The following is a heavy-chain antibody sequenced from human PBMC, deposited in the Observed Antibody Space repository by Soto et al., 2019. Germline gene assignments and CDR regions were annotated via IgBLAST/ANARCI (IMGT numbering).Heavy chain of an antibody. CDR2: IIPIFGTA. J-gene: IGHJ4*02. CDR1: GGTFSSYS. CDR3: ARGGGRDSGGIDY. Sequence: QVQLVQSGAEVKKPGSSVKVSCKASGGTFSSYSINWVRQAPGQGLEWMGEIIPIFGTANYAQKFQGRVTITADESTSNAYLELDRLKSEDPAVYYCARGGGRDSGGIDYWGQGTLVTVSS. V-gene: IGHV1-69*01. D-gene: IGHD1-26*01.